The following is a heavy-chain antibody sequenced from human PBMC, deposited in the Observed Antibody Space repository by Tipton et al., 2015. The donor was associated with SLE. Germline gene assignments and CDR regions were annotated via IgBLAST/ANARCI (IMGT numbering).Heavy chain of an antibody. J-gene: IGHJ4*02. CDR1: GYTFTGYY. CDR2: INPNSGGT. V-gene: IGHV1-2*02. D-gene: IGHD2-2*01. Sequence: QSGPEVKKPGASVKVSCKASGYTFTGYYMHWVRQAPGQGLEWMGWINPNSGGTNYAQKFQGRVTMTRDTSISTAYMELSRLRSDDTAVYCCARIPIVVVPAASFDDWGQGTLVTVSS. CDR3: ARIPIVVVPAASFDD.